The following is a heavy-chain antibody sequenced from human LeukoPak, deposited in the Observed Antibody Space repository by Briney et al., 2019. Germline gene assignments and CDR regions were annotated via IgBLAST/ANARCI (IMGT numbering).Heavy chain of an antibody. CDR3: ARDLFDGYSSGWPGVGY. Sequence: GGSLRLSCAASGFTFSSYSMTWVRQAPGKGLEWVSSISSSSSYIYYADSVKGRFTISRDNAKNSLYLQMNSLRAEDTAVYYCARDLFDGYSSGWPGVGYWGQGTLVTVSS. J-gene: IGHJ4*02. V-gene: IGHV3-21*01. CDR1: GFTFSSYS. D-gene: IGHD6-19*01. CDR2: ISSSSSYI.